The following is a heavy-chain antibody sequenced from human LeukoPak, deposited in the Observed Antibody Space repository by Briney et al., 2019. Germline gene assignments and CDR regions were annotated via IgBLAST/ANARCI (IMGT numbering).Heavy chain of an antibody. D-gene: IGHD1-26*01. V-gene: IGHV1-18*01. Sequence: ASVKVSCKASGYTFTSYGISWVRQAPGQGLEWMGWISAYNGNTNYAQKLQGRVTMTADTSTSTAYMELRSLRSDDTAVYYCARDRESESYYPKPCDYWGQGTLVTVSS. CDR1: GYTFTSYG. CDR3: ARDRESESYYPKPCDY. J-gene: IGHJ4*02. CDR2: ISAYNGNT.